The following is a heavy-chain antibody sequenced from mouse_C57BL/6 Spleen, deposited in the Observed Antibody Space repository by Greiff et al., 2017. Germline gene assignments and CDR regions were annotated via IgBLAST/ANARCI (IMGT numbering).Heavy chain of an antibody. J-gene: IGHJ2*01. Sequence: VQLQQSGAELARPGASVKMSCKASGYTFTSYTMHWVKQRPGQGLEWIGYINPSSGYTKYNQKFKDKATLTADKSSSTAYMQLSSLTSEDSAVYYCARSDYDGSVLDYWGQGTTLTVSS. CDR2: INPSSGYT. D-gene: IGHD2-4*01. V-gene: IGHV1-4*01. CDR1: GYTFTSYT. CDR3: ARSDYDGSVLDY.